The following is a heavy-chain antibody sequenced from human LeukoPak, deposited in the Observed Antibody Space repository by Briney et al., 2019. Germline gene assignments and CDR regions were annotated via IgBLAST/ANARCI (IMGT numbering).Heavy chain of an antibody. J-gene: IGHJ6*02. CDR2: IGTIGDT. Sequence: GGSLRLSCVASGFIFSNYDMHWVRQATGKGLEWVSAIGTIGDTFYPDSLKGRFNISRENTKKYLYLERNNVRAGDTAVYYCARLGRSLRFFDGNNYAVDVWGPGTTVTVSS. CDR1: GFIFSNYD. V-gene: IGHV3-13*04. CDR3: ARLGRSLRFFDGNNYAVDV. D-gene: IGHD3-9*01.